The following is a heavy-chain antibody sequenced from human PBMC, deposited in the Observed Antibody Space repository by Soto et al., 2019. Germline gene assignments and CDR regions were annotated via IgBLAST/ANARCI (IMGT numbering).Heavy chain of an antibody. J-gene: IGHJ4*02. D-gene: IGHD3-10*01. Sequence: EVQLLESGGGLVQPGGSLRLSCAASGFTFNNYAMTWVRQAPGKXXXWVSAISGGGDTTSYADSVKGRFTVSRDGSKNTLYLQMSSLRAEDTALYYCAKGRGGSGSLTPRVDFWGQGTLVTVSS. V-gene: IGHV3-23*01. CDR2: ISGGGDTT. CDR3: AKGRGGSGSLTPRVDF. CDR1: GFTFNNYA.